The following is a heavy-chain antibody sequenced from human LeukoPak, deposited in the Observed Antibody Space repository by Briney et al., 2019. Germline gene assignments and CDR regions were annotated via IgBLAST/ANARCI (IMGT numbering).Heavy chain of an antibody. J-gene: IGHJ4*02. Sequence: PGGSLRLSCAASGFTFSSYSMNWVRQAPGKGLEWASYISSSSSTIYYADSVKGRFTISRDKSKNTLYLQMNSLRAEDTAVYYCAKDNMIETYYFDYWGQGTQVTVSS. V-gene: IGHV3-48*01. CDR3: AKDNMIETYYFDY. CDR1: GFTFSSYS. D-gene: IGHD3-16*01. CDR2: ISSSSSTI.